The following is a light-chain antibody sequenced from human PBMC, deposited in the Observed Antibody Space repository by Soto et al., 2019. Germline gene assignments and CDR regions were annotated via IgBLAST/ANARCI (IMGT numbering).Light chain of an antibody. CDR1: SSDIGGYRY. CDR2: DVT. V-gene: IGLV2-14*03. CDR3: SSYTSSSSYV. J-gene: IGLJ1*01. Sequence: QSVLTQPASVSGSPGQSITISCTGTSSDIGGYRYVSWNQQHPDKTPKLIIYDVTNRPSGFSNRFSGSKSGNTASLTISGLQAEDEADYYCSSYTSSSSYVFGTGTKGTVL.